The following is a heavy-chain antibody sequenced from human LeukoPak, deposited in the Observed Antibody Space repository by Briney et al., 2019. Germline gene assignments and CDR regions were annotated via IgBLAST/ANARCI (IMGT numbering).Heavy chain of an antibody. CDR1: GGSISSGGYY. CDR2: IYHSGST. CDR3: ARSYRIAAAGTGAFDI. Sequence: PSETLSLTCTVSGGSISSGGYYWSWIRQPPGKGLEWIGYIYHSGSTYYNPSLKSRVTISVDRSKNQFSLKLSSVTAADTAVYYCARSYRIAAAGTGAFDIWGQGAMVTVSS. J-gene: IGHJ3*02. V-gene: IGHV4-30-2*01. D-gene: IGHD6-13*01.